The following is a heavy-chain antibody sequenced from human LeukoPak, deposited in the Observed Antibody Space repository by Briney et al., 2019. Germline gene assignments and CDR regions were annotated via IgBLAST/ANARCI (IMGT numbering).Heavy chain of an antibody. J-gene: IGHJ3*02. CDR3: ARDSRHDAFDI. V-gene: IGHV4-39*07. CDR1: GFTFSSHGM. Sequence: TLRLSCAASGFTFSSHGMNWVRQAPGKGLEGIGSIYYSGSTYYNPSLKSRVTISVDTSKNQFSLKLSSVTAADTALYYCARDSRHDAFDIWGQGTMVTVSS. CDR2: IYYSGST.